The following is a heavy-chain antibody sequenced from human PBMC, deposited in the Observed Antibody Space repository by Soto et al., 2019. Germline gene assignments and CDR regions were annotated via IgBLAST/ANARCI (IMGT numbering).Heavy chain of an antibody. J-gene: IGHJ1*01. D-gene: IGHD5-12*01. CDR2: ISAGGGST. CDR1: GFTFTNYA. Sequence: EVQMLESGGGLVQPGGSLRVSCVGSGFTFTNYATSWVRQTPGNGLEWVSTISAGGGSTHYADSVRGRFTISRDNSKNTMYLQMNSLRAEDTAVYFCAKGHRAEYSHIFEAWGQGTLVTVSA. CDR3: AKGHRAEYSHIFEA. V-gene: IGHV3-23*01.